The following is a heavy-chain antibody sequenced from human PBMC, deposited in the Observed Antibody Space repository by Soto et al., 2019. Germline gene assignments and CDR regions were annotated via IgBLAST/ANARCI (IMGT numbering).Heavy chain of an antibody. V-gene: IGHV3-23*01. J-gene: IGHJ4*02. D-gene: IGHD5-12*01. CDR1: GFIFSNYA. CDR2: ISVTGTRT. CDR3: AIEYSTGYADF. Sequence: EVHLLESGGDLVHPGGSLRLSCAASGFIFSNYAMTWVRQVPGKGLEWVSTISVTGTRTHYADSVEGRFTISRDNFKSTLFLQMNSLRAADTAIYYCAIEYSTGYADFWGQGTLVTVSS.